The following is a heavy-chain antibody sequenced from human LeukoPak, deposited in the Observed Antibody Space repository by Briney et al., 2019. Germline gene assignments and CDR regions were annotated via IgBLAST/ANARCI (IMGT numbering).Heavy chain of an antibody. J-gene: IGHJ4*02. CDR2: IKQDGSEK. CDR3: ARAVTTALDY. Sequence: GGSLRLSCAASGFTFSSYWMSWVRQAPGKGLEWVANIKQDGSEKYYVDSLKGRFTISRDNTKNSLYLRMNSLRAEDTAVYFCARAVTTALDYWGQGALVTVSS. D-gene: IGHD4-17*01. CDR1: GFTFSSYW. V-gene: IGHV3-7*01.